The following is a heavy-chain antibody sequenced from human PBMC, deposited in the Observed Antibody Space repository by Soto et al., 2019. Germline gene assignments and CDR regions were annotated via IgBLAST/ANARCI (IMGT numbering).Heavy chain of an antibody. CDR3: TAGRYGSGSYLDWAPNNWFDP. D-gene: IGHD3-10*01. CDR1: GFTFSNAW. V-gene: IGHV3-15*07. J-gene: IGHJ5*02. Sequence: GGSLRLSCAASGFTFSNAWMNWVRQAPGKGLEWVGRIKSKTDGGTTDYAAPVKGRFTISRDDSKNTLYLQMNSLKTEDTAVYYCTAGRYGSGSYLDWAPNNWFDPWGQGTLVTVSS. CDR2: IKSKTDGGTT.